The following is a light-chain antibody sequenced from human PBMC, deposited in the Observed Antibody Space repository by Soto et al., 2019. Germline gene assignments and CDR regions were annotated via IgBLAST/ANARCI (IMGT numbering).Light chain of an antibody. CDR2: DGS. V-gene: IGKV3-11*01. CDR3: QQRSNRPPMYT. Sequence: EIVLTQFPATLSLSPGERATLSCRASQRIGSFLAWYQQKPGKYHRLLIYDGSNRVTGIPARFSGSGSGTDFTLTISRLEPEDFSIYYCQQRSNRPPMYTFGQGTKMEIK. CDR1: QRIGSF. J-gene: IGKJ2*01.